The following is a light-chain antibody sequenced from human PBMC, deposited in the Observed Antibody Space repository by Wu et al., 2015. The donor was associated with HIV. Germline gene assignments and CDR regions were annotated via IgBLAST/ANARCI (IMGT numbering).Light chain of an antibody. J-gene: IGKJ1*01. V-gene: IGKV1D-8*03. Sequence: VIWLTQSPALLSASTGDTVTISCRTSEAIKNYLAWYRQKPGKAPEVLIYQISTLQSGVSSKFRGSGSGTDFTLTINNIQSEDFATYYCQQYFSFPLTFGQGDEGGNQT. CDR1: EAIKNY. CDR3: QQYFSFPLT. CDR2: QIS.